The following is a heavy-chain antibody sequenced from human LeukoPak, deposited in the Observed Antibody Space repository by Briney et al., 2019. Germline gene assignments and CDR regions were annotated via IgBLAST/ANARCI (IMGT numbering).Heavy chain of an antibody. CDR2: ISWDGGNT. Sequence: PGGSLRLSCAASGFTFSNYGMHWVRQAPGKGLEWVSLISWDGGNTYYADSVKGRFTISRDNSKNSLYLQMNSLRTEDTALYYCAQGPSGYDYYYYYYMDVWGKGTTVTVSS. D-gene: IGHD5-12*01. V-gene: IGHV3-43*01. CDR3: AQGPSGYDYYYYYYMDV. CDR1: GFTFSNYG. J-gene: IGHJ6*03.